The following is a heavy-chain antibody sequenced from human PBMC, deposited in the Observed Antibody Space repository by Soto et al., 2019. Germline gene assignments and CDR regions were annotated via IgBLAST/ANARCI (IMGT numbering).Heavy chain of an antibody. V-gene: IGHV3-23*01. J-gene: IGHJ4*02. CDR3: AKGPIFGVENIYDY. D-gene: IGHD3-3*01. Sequence: EVQLLESGGGLVQPGGSLRLSCAASGFTFSSYAMSWVRQAPGEGLEWVSGMSGSGGTAYYRDSGKGRFTISRDNSKQTLYLQMNSLRAEDTALYYCAKGPIFGVENIYDYWGQGTLVTVSS. CDR1: GFTFSSYA. CDR2: MSGSGGTA.